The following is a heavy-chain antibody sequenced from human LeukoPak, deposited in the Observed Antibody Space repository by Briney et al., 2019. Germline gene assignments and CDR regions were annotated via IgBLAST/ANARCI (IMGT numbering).Heavy chain of an antibody. J-gene: IGHJ4*02. V-gene: IGHV5-51*01. CDR1: GDSFTSYW. D-gene: IGHD1-26*01. CDR2: IYPGDSDT. CDR3: ARAPIRGRLDY. Sequence: GESLKISCKGSGDSFTSYWIAWVRQMPGKGLEWVGVIYPGDSDTRYSPSFQGQVTISVDKSISTAYLQWTSLKAPDTAMYYCARAPIRGRLDYWGQGTPVTVSS.